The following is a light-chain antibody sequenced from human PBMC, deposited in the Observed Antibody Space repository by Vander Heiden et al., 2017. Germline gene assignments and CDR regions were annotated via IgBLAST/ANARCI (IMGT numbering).Light chain of an antibody. Sequence: SYELTQPPSVSVSPGQTASITCSGDKLGNKYACWYQQRPGQPPVLVIYQDTKRPSEIPERFSGSNSGNTATLTISGTQAMDEADYYCQAWDDSAAVVFGGGTKLTVL. CDR3: QAWDDSAAVV. J-gene: IGLJ2*01. CDR1: KLGNKY. CDR2: QDT. V-gene: IGLV3-1*01.